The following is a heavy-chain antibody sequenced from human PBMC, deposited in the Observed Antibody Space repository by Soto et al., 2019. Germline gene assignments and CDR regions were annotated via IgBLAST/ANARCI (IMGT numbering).Heavy chain of an antibody. CDR2: MSYDGSHK. Sequence: QVQLVESGGGVVQPGRSLRLSCAASGFTFSSYTMHWVRQAPGKGLEWVAVMSYDGSHKYYADSVKGRFTISRDNSKNTLYLKMNSLRAEDTAVYYCARAPAPDYGGVGDYWGQGTLVTVSS. CDR3: ARAPAPDYGGVGDY. D-gene: IGHD4-17*01. V-gene: IGHV3-30-3*01. CDR1: GFTFSSYT. J-gene: IGHJ4*02.